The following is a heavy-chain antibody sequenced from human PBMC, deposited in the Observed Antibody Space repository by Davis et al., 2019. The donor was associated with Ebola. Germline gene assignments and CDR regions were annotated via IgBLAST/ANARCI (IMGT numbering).Heavy chain of an antibody. V-gene: IGHV1-69*04. CDR2: IIPILGIA. J-gene: IGHJ5*02. CDR3: ARQSSIAARYRFDP. D-gene: IGHD6-6*01. Sequence: AASVEVSCKASGGTFSSYAISWVRQAPGQGLEWMGRIIPILGIANYAQKFQGRVTITADKSTSTAYMELSSLRSEDTAVYYCARQSSIAARYRFDPWGQGTLVTVSS. CDR1: GGTFSSYA.